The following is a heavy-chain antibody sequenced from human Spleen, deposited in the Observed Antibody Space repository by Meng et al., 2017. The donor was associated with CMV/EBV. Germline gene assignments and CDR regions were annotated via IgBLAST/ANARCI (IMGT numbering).Heavy chain of an antibody. J-gene: IGHJ4*02. CDR1: GFTCSEYY. V-gene: IGHV3-11*01. Sequence: LSCAASGFTCSEYYMSWSRQAPGKGLEWVSYISTSGSTMYYADSVKGRFTISRDNAKNSLYLQMNSLRADDTAVYYCARDRGEFRHAKWGQGTLVTVSS. CDR3: ARDRGEFRHAK. D-gene: IGHD3-16*01. CDR2: ISTSGSTM.